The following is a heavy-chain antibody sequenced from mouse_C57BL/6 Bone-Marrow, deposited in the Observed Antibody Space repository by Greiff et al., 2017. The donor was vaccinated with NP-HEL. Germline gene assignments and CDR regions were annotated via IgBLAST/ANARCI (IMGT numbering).Heavy chain of an antibody. J-gene: IGHJ4*01. D-gene: IGHD2-1*01. CDR1: GYTFTSYW. V-gene: IGHV1-69*01. Sequence: QVQLQQPGAELVMPGASVKLSCKASGYTFTSYWMHWVKQRPGQGLEWIGEIDPSDSYTNYNQKFKGKSTLTVDKSSSTAYMQLSSLTSEDSAVYYCARGVYYGNYVYAMDYWGQGTSVTVSS. CDR3: ARGVYYGNYVYAMDY. CDR2: IDPSDSYT.